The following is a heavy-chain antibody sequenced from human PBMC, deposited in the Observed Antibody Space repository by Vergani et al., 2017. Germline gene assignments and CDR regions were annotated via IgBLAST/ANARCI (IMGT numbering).Heavy chain of an antibody. CDR1: GFTFSSYA. D-gene: IGHD2-15*01. V-gene: IGHV3-23*01. J-gene: IGHJ4*02. CDR2: ISGSGGST. Sequence: EVQLLESGGGLVQPGGSLRLSCAASGFTFSSYAMSWVRQAPGKGLEWVSAISGSGGSTYYADSVKGRFTISRDNSKNTLYLQMNSLRDEDTAVYYCAKDLIVVVVAATRMELDYWGQGTLVTVSS. CDR3: AKDLIVVVVAATRMELDY.